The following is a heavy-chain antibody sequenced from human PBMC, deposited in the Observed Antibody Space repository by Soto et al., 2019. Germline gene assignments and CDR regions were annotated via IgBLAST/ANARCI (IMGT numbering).Heavy chain of an antibody. CDR2: TYYRSRFFS. J-gene: IGHJ5*02. CDR3: VRDRYSSSGWFDP. D-gene: IGHD3-10*01. V-gene: IGHV6-1*01. CDR1: GDSVSSYSAA. Sequence: SQTLSLTCAISGDSVSSYSAAWNWIRQSPSGGLEWLGRTYYRSRFFSDYAESVKSRIIINPDTSKNQFSLQLKSVTPEDTAVYYYVRDRYSSSGWFDPWGQVTPVTVSS.